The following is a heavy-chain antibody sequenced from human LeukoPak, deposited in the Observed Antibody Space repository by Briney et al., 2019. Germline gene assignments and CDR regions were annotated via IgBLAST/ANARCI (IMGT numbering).Heavy chain of an antibody. CDR2: INSDGSST. J-gene: IGHJ6*02. CDR3: ARAPLNYYDSSVYYGMDV. Sequence: GGSLRLSCAASGFTFSSYWMHWVRQAPGKGLVWVSRINSDGSSTSYADSVKGRFTISRDNAKNTLYQQMNSLRAEDTAVYYCARAPLNYYDSSVYYGMDVWGQGTTVTVSS. V-gene: IGHV3-74*01. CDR1: GFTFSSYW. D-gene: IGHD3-22*01.